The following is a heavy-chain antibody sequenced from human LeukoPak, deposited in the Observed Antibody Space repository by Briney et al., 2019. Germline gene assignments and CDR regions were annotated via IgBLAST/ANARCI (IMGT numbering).Heavy chain of an antibody. J-gene: IGHJ6*02. CDR2: IYPGDSDT. CDR1: GYSFATYW. D-gene: IGHD3-16*01. CDR3: ARQRFDYGYGMDV. V-gene: IGHV5-51*01. Sequence: GESLKISCKGSGYSFATYWIGWVRQMPGKGLEWMGIIYPGDSDTRYSPSFQGQVTISADKSINTAFLQWSSLKAADTAMYYCARQRFDYGYGMDVWGQGTTVTVSS.